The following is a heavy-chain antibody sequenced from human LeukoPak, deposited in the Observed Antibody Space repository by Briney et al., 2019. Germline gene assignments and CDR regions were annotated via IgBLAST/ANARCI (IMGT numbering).Heavy chain of an antibody. CDR3: TRRAYCGGDCYSDY. CDR1: GYSFTNYW. D-gene: IGHD2-21*02. Sequence: GESLKISCKGSGYSFTNYWIGWVRQMPGKGLEWMGIIYPGDSDTRYSPSFQGQVTISADKSISTAYLQWSSLRASDTAMYYCTRRAYCGGDCYSDYWGQGTLVTVSS. J-gene: IGHJ4*02. CDR2: IYPGDSDT. V-gene: IGHV5-51*01.